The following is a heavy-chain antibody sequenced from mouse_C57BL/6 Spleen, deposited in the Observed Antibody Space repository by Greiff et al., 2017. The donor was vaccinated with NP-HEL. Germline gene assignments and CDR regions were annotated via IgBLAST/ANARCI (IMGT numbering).Heavy chain of an antibody. CDR1: GYSFTGYY. CDR3: ARWEYGSTFDY. CDR2: INPSTGGT. Sequence: VQLQQSGPELVKPGASVKISCKASGYSFTGYYMNWVKQSPEKSLEWIGEINPSTGGTTYIQKFKAKATLTVDKSSSTAYMQLKSLTTEDSAVYYCARWEYGSTFDYWGQGTTLTVSS. J-gene: IGHJ2*01. V-gene: IGHV1-42*01. D-gene: IGHD1-1*01.